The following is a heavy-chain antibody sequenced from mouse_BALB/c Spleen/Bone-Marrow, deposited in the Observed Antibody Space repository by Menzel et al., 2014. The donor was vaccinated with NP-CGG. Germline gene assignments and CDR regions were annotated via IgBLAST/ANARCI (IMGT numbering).Heavy chain of an antibody. J-gene: IGHJ3*01. D-gene: IGHD3-1*01. CDR1: GFTFSSFG. CDR3: ARGAARATWFAY. CDR2: ISSGSSTI. V-gene: IGHV5-17*02. Sequence: EVKLVESGGGLVQPGGSRKLSCAASGFTFSSFGMHWVRQAPEKGLEWVAYISSGSSTIYYADTVKGRFTISRDNPKNTLFLQMTSLRSEDTAMYYCARGAARATWFAYWGQGTLATVSA.